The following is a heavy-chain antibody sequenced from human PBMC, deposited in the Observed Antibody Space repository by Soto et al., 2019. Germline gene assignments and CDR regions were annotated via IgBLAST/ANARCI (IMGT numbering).Heavy chain of an antibody. CDR2: IKSKTDGGTT. Sequence: GGSLRLSCAASGFTFSNAWMNWVRQAPGKGLEWVGRIKSKTDGGTTDYAAPVKGRFTISRDDSKNTLYLQMNSLKTEDTAVYYCTKSGGMLAAAGRHHYYGMDVWGQGTTVTVSS. V-gene: IGHV3-15*07. CDR1: GFTFSNAW. D-gene: IGHD6-13*01. CDR3: TKSGGMLAAAGRHHYYGMDV. J-gene: IGHJ6*02.